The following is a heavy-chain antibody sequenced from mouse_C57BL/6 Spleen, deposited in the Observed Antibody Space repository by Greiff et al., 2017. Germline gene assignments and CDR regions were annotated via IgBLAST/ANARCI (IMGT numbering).Heavy chain of an antibody. CDR1: GFTFSDYG. J-gene: IGHJ4*01. Sequence: EVKLMESGGGLVKPGGSLKLSCAASGFTFSDYGMHWVRQAPEKGLEGVAYISSGSSTIYYADTVKGRFTISRDNAKNTLFLQMTSLRSEDTAMYYCARRLITTVVATGDYAMDYWGQGTSVTVSS. V-gene: IGHV5-17*01. CDR2: ISSGSSTI. CDR3: ARRLITTVVATGDYAMDY. D-gene: IGHD1-1*01.